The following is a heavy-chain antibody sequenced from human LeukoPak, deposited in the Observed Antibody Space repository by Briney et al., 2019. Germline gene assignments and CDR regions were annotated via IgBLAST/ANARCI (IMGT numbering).Heavy chain of an antibody. Sequence: SQTLSLTCTVSGGSISSGSYYWSWIRQPAGKGLEWIGRIYTSGSTDYNPSLKSRVTISVDTSKNQFSLKLSSVTAADTAVYYCARVTSRPAFDIWGQGTMVTVSS. CDR3: ARVTSRPAFDI. D-gene: IGHD3-16*01. CDR2: IYTSGST. J-gene: IGHJ3*02. CDR1: GGSISSGSYY. V-gene: IGHV4-61*02.